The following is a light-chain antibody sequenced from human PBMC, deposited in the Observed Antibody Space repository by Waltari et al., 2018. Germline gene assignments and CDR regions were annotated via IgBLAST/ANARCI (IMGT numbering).Light chain of an antibody. CDR1: QSVRSSY. CDR2: GAT. Sequence: EIVLTQSPGTLSLSPGERATLSCRASQSVRSSYLAWYQQKPGQAPRLLNYGATSRATGIPDRVSGSESGTDFTLTISRLEPEDFAVYYCQQYGTLITFGQGTRLEIK. V-gene: IGKV3-20*01. J-gene: IGKJ5*01. CDR3: QQYGTLIT.